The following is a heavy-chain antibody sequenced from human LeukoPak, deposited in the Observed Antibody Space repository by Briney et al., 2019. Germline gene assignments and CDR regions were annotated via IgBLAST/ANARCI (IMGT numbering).Heavy chain of an antibody. CDR2: IYYSGST. J-gene: IGHJ5*02. V-gene: IGHV4-39*07. CDR3: ARRGLRFLESVKYSWFDP. D-gene: IGHD3-3*01. CDR1: GGSISSSSYY. Sequence: SETLSLTCTVSGGSISSSSYYWGWIRQPPGKGLEWIGSIYYSGSTNYNPSLKSRVTISVDTSKSQFFLKLSSVTAADTAIYFCARRGLRFLESVKYSWFDPWGQGTLVTVSS.